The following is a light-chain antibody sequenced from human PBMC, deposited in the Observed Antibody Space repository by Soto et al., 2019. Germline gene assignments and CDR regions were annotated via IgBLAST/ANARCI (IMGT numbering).Light chain of an antibody. CDR3: QQYNSFPT. CDR2: KAS. CDR1: QSISSW. Sequence: DIQMTQSPSTLSPSVGDRVTITCRASQSISSWLAWYQQKPGKAPKILIYKASSLESGVPSRFSGSGSGTEFTLTISSLQPDDFATYYCQQYNSFPTFGQGTKVEIK. V-gene: IGKV1-5*03. J-gene: IGKJ1*01.